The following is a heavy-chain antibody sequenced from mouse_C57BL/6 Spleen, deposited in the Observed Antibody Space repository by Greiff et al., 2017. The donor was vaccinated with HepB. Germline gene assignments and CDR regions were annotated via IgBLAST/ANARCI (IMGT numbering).Heavy chain of an antibody. V-gene: IGHV1-18*01. CDR1: GYTFTDYN. CDR2: INPNNGGT. D-gene: IGHD2-4*01. J-gene: IGHJ4*01. Sequence: EVQLQQSGPELVKPGASVKIPCKASGYTFTDYNMDWVKQSHGKSLEWIGDINPNNGGTIYNQKFKGKATLTVDKYSSTAYMELRSLTSEDTAVYYCARTHIYYDYDGRDYYAMDYWGQGTSVTVSS. CDR3: ARTHIYYDYDGRDYYAMDY.